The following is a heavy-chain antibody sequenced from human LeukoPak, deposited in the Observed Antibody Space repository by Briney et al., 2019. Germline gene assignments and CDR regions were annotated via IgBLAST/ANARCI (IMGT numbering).Heavy chain of an antibody. CDR2: ISYDGSNK. J-gene: IGHJ4*02. CDR1: GFTFSSYA. Sequence: PGGSLRLSCAASGFTFSSYAMHWVRQAPGKGLEWVAVISYDGSNKYYADSVKGRFTISRDNSKNTLYLQMNSLRAEDTAVYYCARARDTAMVVDYWGQGTLVTVSS. V-gene: IGHV3-30-3*01. CDR3: ARARDTAMVVDY. D-gene: IGHD5-18*01.